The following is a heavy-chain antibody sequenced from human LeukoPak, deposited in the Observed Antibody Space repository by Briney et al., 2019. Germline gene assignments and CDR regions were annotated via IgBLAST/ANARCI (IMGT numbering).Heavy chain of an antibody. CDR1: GYTFTSYG. CDR2: MNPNSGHT. J-gene: IGHJ1*01. CDR3: TRNTAGARYFQR. Sequence: ASVKVSCKASGYTFTSYGISWVRQAPGQGLEWMGWMNPNSGHTGYAQKFQGRVTKTRNTSVSTAYMELSSLTSEDTAVYYCTRNTAGARYFQRWGRGTLVTVSS. D-gene: IGHD5-18*01. V-gene: IGHV1-8*02.